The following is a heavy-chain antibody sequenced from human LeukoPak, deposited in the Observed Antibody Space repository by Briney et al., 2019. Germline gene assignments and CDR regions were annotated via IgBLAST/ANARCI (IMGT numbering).Heavy chain of an antibody. CDR2: IKATPLGGTT. CDR1: GFTFINAW. J-gene: IGHJ4*02. Sequence: NPGGSLRLSCAASGFTFINAWMAWVRQAPGKGLEWVGRIKATPLGGTTAYAAPVKGRFTISIDNSKNMLYLQMNSLKTEDTAVYYCTTDGVGIEGAAYDYWGQGTLVTVSS. D-gene: IGHD1-26*01. CDR3: TTDGVGIEGAAYDY. V-gene: IGHV3-15*01.